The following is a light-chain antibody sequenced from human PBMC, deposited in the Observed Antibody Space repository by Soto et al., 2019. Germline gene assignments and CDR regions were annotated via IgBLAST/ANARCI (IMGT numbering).Light chain of an antibody. J-gene: IGKJ5*01. CDR1: QSVSRSY. CDR3: QQYGSSPPIT. CDR2: GAS. Sequence: EIVLTQSPGTLSLSPGERATLSCRASQSVSRSYLAWYQQKPGQAPRLLIYGASSRATGIPDRFSGSGSGTDFTLTISRLEPEDFAVYSCQQYGSSPPITFGKGTRLEIK. V-gene: IGKV3-20*01.